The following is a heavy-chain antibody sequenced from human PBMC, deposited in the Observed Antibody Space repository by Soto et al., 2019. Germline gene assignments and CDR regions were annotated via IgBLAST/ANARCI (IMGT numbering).Heavy chain of an antibody. CDR1: GYTFTSCA. CDR2: INAGNGNT. D-gene: IGHD2-21*01. CDR3: ARVPGYSIGDL. Sequence: QVQLVQSGAEVKKPGASVKVAFKACGYTFTSCAMHWVRQAHGQRLEWMGWINAGNGNTKYSQKFQGRVTITRDTSASTAYMELSSLRSEDTAVYYCARVPGYSIGDLWGRGTLVTVSS. V-gene: IGHV1-3*01. J-gene: IGHJ2*01.